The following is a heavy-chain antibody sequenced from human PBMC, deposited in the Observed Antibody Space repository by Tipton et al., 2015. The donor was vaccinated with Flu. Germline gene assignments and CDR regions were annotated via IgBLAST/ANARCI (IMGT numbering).Heavy chain of an antibody. Sequence: GSLRLSCVASGLAFSHYWMHWVRQVPGKGLEWVSQVTGDGTSTAYADSVKGRFTISRDNAKNTVYLQMNSLRAEDTAVYYCACKAGDFQMRSTFDFWGQGTLVAVSS. CDR1: GLAFSHYW. CDR3: ACKAGDFQMRSTFDF. J-gene: IGHJ4*02. CDR2: VTGDGTST. V-gene: IGHV3-74*03. D-gene: IGHD1-26*01.